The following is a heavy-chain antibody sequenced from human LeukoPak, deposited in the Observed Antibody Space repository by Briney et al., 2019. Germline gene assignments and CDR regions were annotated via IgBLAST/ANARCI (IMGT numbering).Heavy chain of an antibody. CDR2: IYPGDSDT. CDR1: GYSFTSYW. CDR3: ARHTEGVVVTAAAFDI. D-gene: IGHD2-21*02. Sequence: GESLKISCKGSGYSFTSYWIGWVRQMPGKGLEWMGFIYPGDSDTRYSPSFQGQVTISADKSISTAYLQWSSLKASDTAMYYCARHTEGVVVTAAAFDIWGQGTMVTVSS. J-gene: IGHJ3*02. V-gene: IGHV5-51*01.